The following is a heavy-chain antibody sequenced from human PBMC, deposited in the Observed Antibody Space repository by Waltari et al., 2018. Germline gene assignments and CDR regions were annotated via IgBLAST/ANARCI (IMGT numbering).Heavy chain of an antibody. D-gene: IGHD2-2*01. CDR2: INPNRGGT. V-gene: IGHV1-2*06. CDR3: ARDSLGYCSSTSC. J-gene: IGHJ4*02. Sequence: QVQLVQSGAEVKKPGASVKVSCKASGYTFTGYYMHWVRQAPGQGLEWMGRINPNRGGTNYAQKFQGRVTMTRDTSISTAYMELSRLRSDDTAVYYCARDSLGYCSSTSCWGQGTLVTVSS. CDR1: GYTFTGYY.